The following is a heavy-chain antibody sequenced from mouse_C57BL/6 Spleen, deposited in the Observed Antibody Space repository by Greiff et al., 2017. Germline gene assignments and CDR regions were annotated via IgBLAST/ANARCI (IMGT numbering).Heavy chain of an antibody. J-gene: IGHJ4*01. D-gene: IGHD1-1*01. CDR3: AKHYYGSSSYYAMDY. Sequence: VQLQQSGAELVKPGASVTISCKASGYAFSSYWMNWVKQRPGKGLEWIGQIYPGDGDTNYNGKFKGKATLTADKSSSTAYMQLSSLTSEDSAVYFCAKHYYGSSSYYAMDYWGQGTSVTVSS. CDR2: IYPGDGDT. CDR1: GYAFSSYW. V-gene: IGHV1-80*01.